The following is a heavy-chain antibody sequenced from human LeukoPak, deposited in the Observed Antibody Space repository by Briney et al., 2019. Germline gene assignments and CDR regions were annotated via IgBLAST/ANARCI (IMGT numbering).Heavy chain of an antibody. CDR2: ISSSSSYI. CDR3: ARDRGYEDAFDI. CDR1: GFTFSSYS. D-gene: IGHD5-12*01. J-gene: IGHJ3*02. V-gene: IGHV3-21*01. Sequence: GGSLRLSCAASGFTFSSYSMNWVRQAPGKGLEWVSSISSSSSYIYYADSVKGRFTISRDNAKNSLYLQMNSLRAEDTAVYYCARDRGYEDAFDIWGQGTMVTVSS.